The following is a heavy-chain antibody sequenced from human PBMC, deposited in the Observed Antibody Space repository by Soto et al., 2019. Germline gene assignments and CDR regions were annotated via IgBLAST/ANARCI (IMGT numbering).Heavy chain of an antibody. J-gene: IGHJ5*02. CDR1: GYTFTSYG. Sequence: APVKVSCKASGYTFTSYGISWVRQAPGQGLEWMGWISAYNGNTNYAQKLQGRVTMTTDTSTSTAYMELRSLRSDDTAVYYCARVGPDSSGWGGNWFDPWGQGTLVTVSS. D-gene: IGHD6-19*01. V-gene: IGHV1-18*01. CDR3: ARVGPDSSGWGGNWFDP. CDR2: ISAYNGNT.